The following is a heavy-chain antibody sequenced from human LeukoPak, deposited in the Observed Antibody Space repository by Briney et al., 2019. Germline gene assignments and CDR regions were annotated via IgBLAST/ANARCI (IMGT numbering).Heavy chain of an antibody. CDR1: GYTLTELS. CDR2: FDPEDGET. D-gene: IGHD5-12*01. V-gene: IGHV1-24*01. Sequence: GASVKVSCKVSGYTLTELSMHWVRQAPGKGLEWMGGFDPEDGETIYAQKFQGRVTMTEDTSTDTAYMELSSLRSEDTAVYYCATATFHSGWVDYWGQGTLVTVSS. J-gene: IGHJ4*02. CDR3: ATATFHSGWVDY.